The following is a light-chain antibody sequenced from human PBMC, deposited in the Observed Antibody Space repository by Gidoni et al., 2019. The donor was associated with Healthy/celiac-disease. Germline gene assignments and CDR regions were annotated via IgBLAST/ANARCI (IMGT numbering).Light chain of an antibody. Sequence: QSVLTQPPSVSGAPGQRVTISCTGRRSNIGAGYDVHWYQQLPGTAPKLLIYGNSNRPSGGPDRFSGSKSGTSASLAITGLQAEDEADYYCQSYDSSLSGYVVFGGGTKLTVL. CDR2: GNS. CDR3: QSYDSSLSGYVV. J-gene: IGLJ2*01. V-gene: IGLV1-40*01. CDR1: RSNIGAGYD.